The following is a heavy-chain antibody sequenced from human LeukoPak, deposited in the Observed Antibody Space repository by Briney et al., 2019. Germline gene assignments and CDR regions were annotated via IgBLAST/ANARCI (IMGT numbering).Heavy chain of an antibody. V-gene: IGHV3-30*02. CDR1: GFTFSSYG. Sequence: GGSLRLSCAASGFTFSSYGMHWVRQAPGKGLERVAFIRYDGSNKYYADSVKGRFTISRDNSKNTLYLQMNSLRAEDTAVYYCAKDLYYDSSGYYYFDYWGQGTLVTVSS. J-gene: IGHJ4*02. CDR2: IRYDGSNK. CDR3: AKDLYYDSSGYYYFDY. D-gene: IGHD3-22*01.